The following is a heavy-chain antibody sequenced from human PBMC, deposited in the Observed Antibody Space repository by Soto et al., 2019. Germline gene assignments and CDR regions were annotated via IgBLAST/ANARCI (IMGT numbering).Heavy chain of an antibody. D-gene: IGHD2-8*01. CDR2: MSSSGST. J-gene: IGHJ4*02. CDR1: GGSLSPDNSY. Sequence: QVQLPASGPGLVKPSQTLSLTCTVSGGSLSPDNSYWSWIRQPPGKVMEWIGFMSSSGSTYHDLSLKSRITISVDAPKEQFSHNLSSGTAADTAVYYWATMLTPATRIYYFDLWGQGTLVTVSS. V-gene: IGHV4-30-4*01. CDR3: ATMLTPATRIYYFDL.